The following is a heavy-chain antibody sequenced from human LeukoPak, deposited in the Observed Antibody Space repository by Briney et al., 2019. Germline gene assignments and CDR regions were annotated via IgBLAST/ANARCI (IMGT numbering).Heavy chain of an antibody. V-gene: IGHV3-23*01. CDR1: GFPLWNHA. Sequence: GGSLRLSCVVSGFPLWNHAMRWVRQAPGKGLEWVSGISGSGGATYYINPAKGRFSISRDNSKSTLYLQMTSLRAEDTAIYYSAKDYAGFGSAYFCAFDVWGQGAMVTVSS. CDR2: ISGSGGAT. J-gene: IGHJ3*01. D-gene: IGHD3-3*01. CDR3: AKDYAGFGSAYFCAFDV.